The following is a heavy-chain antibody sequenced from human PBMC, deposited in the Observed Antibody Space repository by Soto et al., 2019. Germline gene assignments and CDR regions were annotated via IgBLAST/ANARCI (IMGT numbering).Heavy chain of an antibody. D-gene: IGHD3-3*01. Sequence: QVHLVESGGGVVQPGRSLRLSCADSGFTFSYYGMHWVRQAPGKGLEWVAFISYDENHKYYADSVKGRFTISRDNSNNTLFLQMSSLRAEDTATYYCAKDWYDGGSITGWFGPWGQGTLVSVSS. CDR2: ISYDENHK. V-gene: IGHV3-30*18. CDR1: GFTFSYYG. CDR3: AKDWYDGGSITGWFGP. J-gene: IGHJ5*02.